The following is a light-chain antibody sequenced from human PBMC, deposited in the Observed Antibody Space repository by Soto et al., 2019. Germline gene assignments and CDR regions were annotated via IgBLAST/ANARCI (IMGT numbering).Light chain of an antibody. CDR1: QSISSY. Sequence: DIQMTQSPSSLSASVGDRVTITCRASQSISSYLNWYQQKPGKAPKLLIYAASSLQSGVPSRFSGSGSGTDFTLTISSLQPEDFATYYCQQSYSTFSITFGQGTRLE. J-gene: IGKJ5*01. CDR2: AAS. V-gene: IGKV1-39*01. CDR3: QQSYSTFSIT.